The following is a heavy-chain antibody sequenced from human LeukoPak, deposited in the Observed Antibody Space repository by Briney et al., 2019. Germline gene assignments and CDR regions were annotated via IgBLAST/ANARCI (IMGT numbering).Heavy chain of an antibody. CDR3: ARRTPFYYDSSGYYYFDY. CDR2: IYHSGST. Sequence: SETLSLTCAVSGYSISSGYYWGWIRQPPGKGLGGIGSIYHSGSTYYNPSLKSRVTISVDTSKNQFSLKLSSVTAADTAVYYCARRTPFYYDSSGYYYFDYWGQGTLVTVSS. V-gene: IGHV4-38-2*01. CDR1: GYSISSGYY. J-gene: IGHJ4*02. D-gene: IGHD3-22*01.